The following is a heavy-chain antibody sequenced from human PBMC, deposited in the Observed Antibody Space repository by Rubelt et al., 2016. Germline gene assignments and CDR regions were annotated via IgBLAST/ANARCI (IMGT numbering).Heavy chain of an antibody. V-gene: IGHV4-34*01. J-gene: IGHJ4*02. CDR2: INHSGST. CDR1: GGSFSGYY. CDR3: ARRRVGATTGFDY. Sequence: QVQLQQWGAGLLKPSETLSLTCAVYGGSFSGYYWSWIRQPPGKGLEWIREINHSGSTNYNPSLKIRVTIAVDTSKNQFSLKLSSVTAADTAVYCCARRRVGATTGFDYWGQGTLVTVSS. D-gene: IGHD1-26*01.